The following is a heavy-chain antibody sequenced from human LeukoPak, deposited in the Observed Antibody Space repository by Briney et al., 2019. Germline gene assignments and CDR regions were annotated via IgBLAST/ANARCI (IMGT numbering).Heavy chain of an antibody. CDR2: GYQGGST. Sequence: SETLSLTCTVSGVPVRSFYWTWIRQTPGKGLEYIAYGYQGGSTNYLSSFKGRITLFTDTSKSQFSLRLTSVTVADTGVYYCARRINAGAFDIWGQGTMVTVSS. D-gene: IGHD1-14*01. J-gene: IGHJ3*02. V-gene: IGHV4-59*02. CDR1: GVPVRSFY. CDR3: ARRINAGAFDI.